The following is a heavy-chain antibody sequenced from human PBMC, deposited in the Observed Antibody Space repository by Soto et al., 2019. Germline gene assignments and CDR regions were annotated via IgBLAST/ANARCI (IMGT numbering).Heavy chain of an antibody. CDR1: GGSISSGGYY. V-gene: IGHV4-31*03. J-gene: IGHJ4*02. CDR3: ARGFLRRPSGPLDY. CDR2: IYYSGST. D-gene: IGHD3-3*01. Sequence: SETLSLTCTVSGGSISSGGYYWSWIRQHPGKGLEWIGYIYYSGSTYYNPSLKSRVTISVDTSKNQFSLKLSSVTAADTAVYYCARGFLRRPSGPLDYWGQGTLVTVSS.